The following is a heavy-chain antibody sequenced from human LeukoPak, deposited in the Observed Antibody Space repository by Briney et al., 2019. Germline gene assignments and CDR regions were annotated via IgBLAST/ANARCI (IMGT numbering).Heavy chain of an antibody. CDR2: IKQDGSEK. CDR1: GFTFSSYW. CDR3: AREGITMVRGVIITAFDY. V-gene: IGHV3-7*01. Sequence: GGSLRLSCAASGFTFSSYWMSWVRQAPGKGLEWVANIKQDGSEKYYVDSVKGRFTISRDNAKNSLYLQMNSLRAEDTAVYYCAREGITMVRGVIITAFDYWGQGTLVTVSS. J-gene: IGHJ4*02. D-gene: IGHD3-10*01.